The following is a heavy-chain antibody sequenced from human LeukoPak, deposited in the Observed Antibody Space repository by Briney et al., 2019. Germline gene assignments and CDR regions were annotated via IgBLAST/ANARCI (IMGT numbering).Heavy chain of an antibody. J-gene: IGHJ4*02. CDR3: ARSSSRYFDWLLSGIDY. D-gene: IGHD3-9*01. CDR1: GGSISSSSYY. Sequence: SETLSLTCTVSGGSISSSSYYWGWIRQPPGKGLEWIGSIYYSGSTYYNPSLKSRVTISVDTSKNQFSLKLSSVTAADTAVYYCARSSSRYFDWLLSGIDYWGQGTLVTVSS. V-gene: IGHV4-39*01. CDR2: IYYSGST.